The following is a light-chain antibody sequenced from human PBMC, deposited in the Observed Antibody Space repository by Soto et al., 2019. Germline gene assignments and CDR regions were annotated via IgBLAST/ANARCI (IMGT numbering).Light chain of an antibody. Sequence: EVVMTQSPLSLPVTLGQPASISCRSSQSLAYSDGNTYLNWFQQRPGQSPRRLIYKVSNRDSGVPDRFSGSGSGSDFTLKISRVEAEDVGVYYCMQGTHWPPYTFGQGPKLEIK. CDR1: QSLAYSDGNTY. V-gene: IGKV2-30*01. CDR2: KVS. CDR3: MQGTHWPPYT. J-gene: IGKJ2*01.